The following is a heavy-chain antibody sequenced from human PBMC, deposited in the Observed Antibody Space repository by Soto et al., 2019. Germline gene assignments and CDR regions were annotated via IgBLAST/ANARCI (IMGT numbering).Heavy chain of an antibody. J-gene: IGHJ4*02. V-gene: IGHV3-33*01. CDR3: ARDPGVGASRYFDY. D-gene: IGHD1-26*01. Sequence: QVQVVESGGGVVQPGRSLRLSCAASGFTFSRYGMHWVRQAPGTGLEWVAVIWYDASNNYYADSVKGRFTISRDNSKNTVYLQTNSLRAEDTAVYYCARDPGVGASRYFDYWGQGTLVAVSS. CDR2: IWYDASNN. CDR1: GFTFSRYG.